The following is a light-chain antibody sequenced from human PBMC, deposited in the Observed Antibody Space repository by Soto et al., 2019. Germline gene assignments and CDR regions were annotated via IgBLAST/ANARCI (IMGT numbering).Light chain of an antibody. CDR3: QQRTDRPPWT. V-gene: IGKV3-11*01. Sequence: EIVLTRAPATLSLSPVEIAAPSFMGSQSIGLAIAWYQHKPGQAPRLLIFDASQRATGIPARFRGSGSGTDFTLSISSLEPEDFAVYYCQQRTDRPPWTFGQGTKVDI. CDR1: QSIGLA. CDR2: DAS. J-gene: IGKJ1*01.